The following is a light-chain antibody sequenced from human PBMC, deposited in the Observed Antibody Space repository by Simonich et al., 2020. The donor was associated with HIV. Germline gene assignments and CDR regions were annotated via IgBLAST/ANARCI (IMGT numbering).Light chain of an antibody. CDR3: QQRFNWPDT. J-gene: IGKJ3*01. V-gene: IGKV4-1*01. CDR2: WAS. CDR1: QSVLYSSNNKDY. Sequence: DIVMTQSPDSLAVSLGERATINCTSSQSVLYSSNNKDYLACYQQKPGQPPNLLIYWASTRESGVPNRFSGSGSETDFTLTISSLQAEDVAVYYCQQRFNWPDTFGPGTKVDIK.